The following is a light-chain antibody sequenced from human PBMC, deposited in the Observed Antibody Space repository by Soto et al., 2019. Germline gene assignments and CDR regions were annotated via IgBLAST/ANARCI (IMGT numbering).Light chain of an antibody. CDR1: SSDIGSYNF. CDR3: TSYAGSNFPVV. V-gene: IGLV2-8*01. J-gene: IGLJ2*01. Sequence: QSALTQPPSASGSPGQSVTISCTGASSDIGSYNFVSCYQQHPDKAPKLLIYDVTQRPSGVPDRFSCSKSGNTSSLTVSGLLAEDEADYYCTSYAGSNFPVVFGGGTKLTVL. CDR2: DVT.